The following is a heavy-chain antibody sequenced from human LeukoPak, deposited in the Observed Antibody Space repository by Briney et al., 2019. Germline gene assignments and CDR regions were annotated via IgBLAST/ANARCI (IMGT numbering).Heavy chain of an antibody. J-gene: IGHJ4*02. CDR2: IYYSGTT. V-gene: IGHV4-38-2*02. CDR1: GYSISSGYY. D-gene: IGHD6-19*01. Sequence: SETLSLTCTVSGYSISSGYYWGWIRQPPGKGLEWIGSIYYSGTTYYNPSLKSRVTISVDTSKNQFSLKLSSVSAADTAVYYCARHVDSSGWYRSYFDYWGQGTLVTVSS. CDR3: ARHVDSSGWYRSYFDY.